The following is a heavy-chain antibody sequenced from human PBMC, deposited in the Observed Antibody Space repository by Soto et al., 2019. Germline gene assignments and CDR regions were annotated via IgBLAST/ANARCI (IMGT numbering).Heavy chain of an antibody. CDR1: GFTFTSSA. CDR3: AAWVAARPFYFDS. Sequence: QMQLVQSGPEVKKPGTSVKVSCKTSGFTFTSSAVQWVRQARGQRLEWIGWIVVGSGNTDYAQKFQERVTITRDMSTSTAYMELSSLRSEDTAVYYCAAWVAARPFYFDSWGQGTLVTVSS. V-gene: IGHV1-58*01. D-gene: IGHD6-6*01. CDR2: IVVGSGNT. J-gene: IGHJ4*02.